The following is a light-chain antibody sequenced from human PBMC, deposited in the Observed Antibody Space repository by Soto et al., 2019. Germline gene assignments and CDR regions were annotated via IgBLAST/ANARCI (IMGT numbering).Light chain of an antibody. V-gene: IGKV1-33*01. CDR1: QDISNY. CDR3: QQYDTSYT. Sequence: DIQMTQSPSPLSASVGDRVTITCQASQDISNYLNWYQQKPGKAPKLLIYDASNLETGVPSRFSGSGSGTDFTFTISSLQPEDIATYYCQQYDTSYTFGQGTKVDIK. CDR2: DAS. J-gene: IGKJ2*01.